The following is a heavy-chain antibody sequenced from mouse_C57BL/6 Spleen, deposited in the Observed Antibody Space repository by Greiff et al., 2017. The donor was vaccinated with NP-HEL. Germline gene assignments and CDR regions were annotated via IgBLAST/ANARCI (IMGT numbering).Heavy chain of an antibody. D-gene: IGHD1-1*01. V-gene: IGHV1-80*01. J-gene: IGHJ2*01. Sequence: VKLMESGAELVKPGASVKISCKASGYAFSSYWMNWVKQRPGKGLEWIGQIYPGDGDTNYNGKFKGKATLTADKSSSTAYMRLSSLTSEDSAVYFCASSYYYGSTYYFDYWGQGTTLTVSS. CDR3: ASSYYYGSTYYFDY. CDR1: GYAFSSYW. CDR2: IYPGDGDT.